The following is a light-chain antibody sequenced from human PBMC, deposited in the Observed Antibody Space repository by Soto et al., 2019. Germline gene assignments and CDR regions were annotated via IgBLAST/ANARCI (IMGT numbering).Light chain of an antibody. CDR2: DAS. Sequence: EIVLTQSPATLSLSPGERATLSCRASQSVSSYLAWYQQKPGQAPRLLIYDASNRATGIPARFSGGGSGTDFTLTISSLEPEDFAIYYCQQRSNWPPVTFGGRTKVEIK. J-gene: IGKJ4*01. CDR3: QQRSNWPPVT. V-gene: IGKV3-11*01. CDR1: QSVSSY.